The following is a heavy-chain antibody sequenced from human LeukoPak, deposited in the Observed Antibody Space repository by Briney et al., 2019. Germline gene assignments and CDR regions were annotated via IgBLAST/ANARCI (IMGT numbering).Heavy chain of an antibody. CDR1: GDSINKNF. V-gene: IGHV4-59*01. Sequence: PSETLSLTCTVSGDSINKNFWSWIRQPPGKRLEWIGYIFYSGSSSYNPSLKSRVTISVDTSKNQISLNLNSVTAADTAVYYCVRGRGYYYDSSGSHETRYFDYWGQGTLVTVSS. J-gene: IGHJ4*02. CDR2: IFYSGSS. D-gene: IGHD3-22*01. CDR3: VRGRGYYYDSSGSHETRYFDY.